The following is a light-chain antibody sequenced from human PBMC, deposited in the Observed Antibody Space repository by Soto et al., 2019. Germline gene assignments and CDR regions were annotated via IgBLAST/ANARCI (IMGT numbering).Light chain of an antibody. CDR1: SSNIGNNY. CDR2: DNN. Sequence: QSVLTQPPSVSAAPGRKVTIFCYGTSSNIGNNYVSWYRQLPGTAPKLLIYDNNKRPSGIPDRFSGSKSGTSATLGIAGLQTGDEADYYCGTWDSSLSAGVFGGGTKLTVL. CDR3: GTWDSSLSAGV. V-gene: IGLV1-51*01. J-gene: IGLJ2*01.